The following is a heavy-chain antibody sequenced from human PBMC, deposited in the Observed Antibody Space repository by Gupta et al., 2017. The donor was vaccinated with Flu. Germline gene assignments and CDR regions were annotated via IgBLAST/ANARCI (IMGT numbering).Heavy chain of an antibody. CDR1: GFTFSSYG. Sequence: EVHLLESGGGLVQRGGFLRIVCDASGFTFSSYGLTWDRPAPGKGLEWVSAISGSAGNTYYAESVRGRFTISRDNSKNAVYLQMSSLRAEDTAVYYCAKEGKELGPSYLDYWGQGTLVTVSS. CDR3: AKEGKELGPSYLDY. V-gene: IGHV3-23*01. D-gene: IGHD7-27*01. CDR2: ISGSAGNT. J-gene: IGHJ4*02.